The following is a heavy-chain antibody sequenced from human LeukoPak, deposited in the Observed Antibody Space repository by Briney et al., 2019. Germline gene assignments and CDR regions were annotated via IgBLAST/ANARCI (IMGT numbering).Heavy chain of an antibody. V-gene: IGHV3-48*04. CDR1: GFTFSSYS. D-gene: IGHD6-6*01. CDR3: ARDARLAAHNFDY. Sequence: PGGSLRLSCAASGFTFSSYSMNWVRQAPGKGLEWVSYISSSGSTIYYADSVKGRFTISRDNAKNSLYLQMNSLRAEDTAVYYCARDARLAAHNFDYWGQGTLVTVSS. J-gene: IGHJ4*02. CDR2: ISSSGSTI.